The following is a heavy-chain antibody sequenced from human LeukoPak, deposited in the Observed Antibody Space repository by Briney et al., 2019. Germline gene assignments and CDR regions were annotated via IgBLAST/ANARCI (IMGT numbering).Heavy chain of an antibody. CDR1: GCSLSSYY. D-gene: IGHD3-10*01. Sequence: SETLSLTCTVSGCSLSSYYWSWIRQPAGKGLEWIGRIYTSGSTNYNPSLKSRVTMSVDTSKNQFSLKLSSVTAADTAVYYCAREEGSGSLYYYYGMDVWGQGTTVTVSS. CDR2: IYTSGST. J-gene: IGHJ6*02. CDR3: AREEGSGSLYYYYGMDV. V-gene: IGHV4-4*07.